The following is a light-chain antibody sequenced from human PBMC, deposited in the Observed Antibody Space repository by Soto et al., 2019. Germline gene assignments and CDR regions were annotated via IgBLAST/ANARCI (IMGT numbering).Light chain of an antibody. Sequence: AIQMTQSPSSLSAPVGDRVTITCRASQSISSALAWYQQKPGKAPELLIYDASSLESGVPSRFSGSGSGTDFTLTISSLQPEDVATYYCQKCQGDPFTFGGGTKVDIK. CDR3: QKCQGDPFT. CDR1: QSISSA. CDR2: DAS. V-gene: IGKV1-13*02. J-gene: IGKJ4*01.